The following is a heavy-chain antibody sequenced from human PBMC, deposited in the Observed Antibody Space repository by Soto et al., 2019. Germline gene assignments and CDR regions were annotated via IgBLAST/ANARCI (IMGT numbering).Heavy chain of an antibody. Sequence: QVQLVQSGAEVKKPGASVKVSCKASGYTFTSHDINWVRQATGQGLEWMGWMNPNSGNKGYAQKFQGRITMTRDTSISTAYIELSSLRSEDTAVYYCARLSLGYCSRTACSSFDPWGQGTLVTVSS. CDR3: ARLSLGYCSRTACSSFDP. CDR1: GYTFTSHD. J-gene: IGHJ5*02. CDR2: MNPNSGNK. V-gene: IGHV1-8*01. D-gene: IGHD2-2*01.